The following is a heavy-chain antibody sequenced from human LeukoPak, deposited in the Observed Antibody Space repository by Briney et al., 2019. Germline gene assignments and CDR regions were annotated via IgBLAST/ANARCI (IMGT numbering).Heavy chain of an antibody. Sequence: SETLSLTCAVSGGSISSTNWWSWVRQPPGKGLEWIGEINHSGSTNYNPSLKSRVTISVDTSKNQFSLKLSSVTAADTAVYYCARRYYYGSGIIYWGQGTLVTVSS. J-gene: IGHJ4*02. D-gene: IGHD3-10*01. CDR3: ARRYYYGSGIIY. CDR2: INHSGST. V-gene: IGHV4-4*02. CDR1: GGSISSTNW.